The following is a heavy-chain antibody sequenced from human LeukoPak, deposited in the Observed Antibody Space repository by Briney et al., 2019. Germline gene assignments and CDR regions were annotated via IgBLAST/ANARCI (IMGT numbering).Heavy chain of an antibody. D-gene: IGHD1-26*01. J-gene: IGHJ5*02. V-gene: IGHV4-30-4*01. CDR2: IYYSGST. CDR1: GGSISSGDYY. Sequence: SETLSLTCTVSGGSISSGDYYWSWIHQPPVKGLEWIGYIYYSGSTYYNPSLKSRVTISVDTSKNQFSLKLSSVAAADTAVYYCARLVGARGGNWFDPWGQGTLVTVSS. CDR3: ARLVGARGGNWFDP.